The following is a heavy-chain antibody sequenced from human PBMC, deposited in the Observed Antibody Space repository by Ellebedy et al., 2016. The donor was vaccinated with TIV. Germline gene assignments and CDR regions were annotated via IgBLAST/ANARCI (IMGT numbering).Heavy chain of an antibody. J-gene: IGHJ4*02. D-gene: IGHD3-22*01. CDR3: ANGDDSSGYYYDGGDY. CDR2: ISSSSSYI. V-gene: IGHV3-21*01. CDR1: GFTFSSYS. Sequence: GESLKISXAASGFTFSSYSMNWVRQAPGKGLEWVSSISSSSSYIYYADSVKGRFTISRDNAKNSLYLQMNSLRAEDTAVYYCANGDDSSGYYYDGGDYWGQGTLVTVSS.